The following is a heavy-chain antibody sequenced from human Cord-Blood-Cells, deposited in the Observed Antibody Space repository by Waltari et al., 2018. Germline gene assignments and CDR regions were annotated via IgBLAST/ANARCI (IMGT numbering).Heavy chain of an antibody. Sequence: EVQLLESGGGLVQPGWSLRLSCAAPGFPFSSHAMSWCRQAPGKGLEWVSAISGSGGSTYYADAVKGRFTISRDNSKNTLYLQMNSLRAEDTAVYYCAKDRAGDRYFDLWGRGTLVTVSS. CDR1: GFPFSSHA. CDR3: AKDRAGDRYFDL. J-gene: IGHJ2*01. D-gene: IGHD7-27*01. CDR2: ISGSGGST. V-gene: IGHV3-23*01.